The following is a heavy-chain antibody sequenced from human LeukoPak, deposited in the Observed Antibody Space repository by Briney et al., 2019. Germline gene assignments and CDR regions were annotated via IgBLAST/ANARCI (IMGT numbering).Heavy chain of an antibody. CDR2: IYSGGST. J-gene: IGHJ4*02. V-gene: IGHV3-66*01. D-gene: IGHD6-13*01. Sequence: GGSLRLSCAASGFTVSSNCMSWVRQAPGKGLEWVSVIYSGGSTYYADSVKGRFTISRDNSKNTLYLQMNSLRAEDTAVYYCARDMGDSAAEDYWGQGTLVTVSS. CDR3: ARDMGDSAAEDY. CDR1: GFTVSSNC.